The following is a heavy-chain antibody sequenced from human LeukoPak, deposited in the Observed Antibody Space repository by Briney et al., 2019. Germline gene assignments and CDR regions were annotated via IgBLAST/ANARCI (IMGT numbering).Heavy chain of an antibody. D-gene: IGHD4-17*01. J-gene: IGHJ4*02. Sequence: SETLSLTCIVSGGSISSYYWSWIRQPAGKGLEWIGRIYTSGSTNYNPSPKSRVTMSVDTSKNQFSLKLSSVTAADTAVYYCAREYDYGDYVPFDYWGRGTLVTVSS. CDR3: AREYDYGDYVPFDY. V-gene: IGHV4-4*07. CDR1: GGSISSYY. CDR2: IYTSGST.